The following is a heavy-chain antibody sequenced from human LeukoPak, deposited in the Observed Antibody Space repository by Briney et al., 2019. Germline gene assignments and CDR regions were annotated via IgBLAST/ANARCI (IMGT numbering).Heavy chain of an antibody. J-gene: IGHJ6*02. CDR3: AKAGRYCSGGSCYYYYYGMDV. V-gene: IGHV3-23*01. Sequence: GRSLRLSCAASGFTFSSYAMHWVRQAPGKGLEWVSAISGSGGSTYYADSVKGRFTISRDNSKNTLCLQMNSLRAEDTAVYYCAKAGRYCSGGSCYYYYYGMDVWGQGTTVTVSS. D-gene: IGHD2-15*01. CDR2: ISGSGGST. CDR1: GFTFSSYA.